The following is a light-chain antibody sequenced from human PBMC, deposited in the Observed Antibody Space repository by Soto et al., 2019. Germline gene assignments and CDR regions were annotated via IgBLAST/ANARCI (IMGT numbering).Light chain of an antibody. V-gene: IGLV2-14*03. CDR1: SSDVGAYNY. Sequence: QSVLTQPASVSGSPGQSITISCTGTSSDVGAYNYVSWYQQHPGKAPKLMIYDVSHRPSGVSNRFSGSKSGNTASLTISWLQAEDEAEYYCSSSTSSSTLVVFGGGTKLTVL. CDR2: DVS. J-gene: IGLJ2*01. CDR3: SSSTSSSTLVV.